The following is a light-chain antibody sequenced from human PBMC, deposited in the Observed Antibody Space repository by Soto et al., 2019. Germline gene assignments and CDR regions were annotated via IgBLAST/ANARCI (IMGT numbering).Light chain of an antibody. V-gene: IGLV1-47*01. CDR1: RSNIGRNY. CDR3: AALDDTLNSQV. Sequence: QSVLTQPPSASGTPGQRVSISCSGSRSNIGRNYVYWYQQLPGTAPKLLIQRNNERPSGIPDRFSGSKSGTSVSLAISGLRCEDEATYYGAALDDTLNSQVFGAGTKLTVL. CDR2: RNN. J-gene: IGLJ2*01.